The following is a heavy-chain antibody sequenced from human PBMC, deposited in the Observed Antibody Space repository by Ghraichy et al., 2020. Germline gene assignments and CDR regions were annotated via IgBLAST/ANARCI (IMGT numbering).Heavy chain of an antibody. CDR2: ISAYNGNT. D-gene: IGHD2-15*01. Sequence: ASVKVSCKASGYTFTSYGISWVRQAPGQGLEWMGWISAYNGNTNYAQKLQGRVTMTTDTSTSTAYMELRSLRSDDTAVYYCARDWTPYCSGGSCYSDAEGGGWVDPGGKGSLVTVSA. J-gene: IGHJ5*02. V-gene: IGHV1-18*01. CDR3: ARDWTPYCSGGSCYSDAEGGGWVDP. CDR1: GYTFTSYG.